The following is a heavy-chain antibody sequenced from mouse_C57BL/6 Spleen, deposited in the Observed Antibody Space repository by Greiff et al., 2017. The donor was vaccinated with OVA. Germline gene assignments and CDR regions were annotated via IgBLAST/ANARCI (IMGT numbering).Heavy chain of an antibody. V-gene: IGHV1-69*01. CDR3: ARRAYYYGIMDY. Sequence: QVQLQQPGAELVMPGASVKLSCKASGYTFTSYWMHWVKQRPGQGLEWIGEIDPSDSYTNYNQKFKGKSTLTVDKSSSTAYMQLSSLTSEDSAVYYCARRAYYYGIMDYWGQGTSVTVSS. CDR1: GYTFTSYW. D-gene: IGHD1-1*01. J-gene: IGHJ4*01. CDR2: IDPSDSYT.